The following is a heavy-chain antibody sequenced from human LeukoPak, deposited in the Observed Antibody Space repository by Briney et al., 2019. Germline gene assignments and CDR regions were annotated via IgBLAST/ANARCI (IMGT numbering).Heavy chain of an antibody. Sequence: SVKVSCKASGGTFSSYAISWVRQAPGQGLEWMGGIVPIFGTANYAQKFQGRVTITTDESTSTAYMELSSLRSEDTAVYYCATKSDRFLEWKYYYMDVWGKGTTVTVSS. CDR1: GGTFSSYA. J-gene: IGHJ6*03. V-gene: IGHV1-69*05. CDR3: ATKSDRFLEWKYYYMDV. CDR2: IVPIFGTA. D-gene: IGHD3-3*01.